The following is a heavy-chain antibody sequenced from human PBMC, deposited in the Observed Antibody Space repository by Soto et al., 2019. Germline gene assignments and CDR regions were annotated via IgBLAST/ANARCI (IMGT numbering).Heavy chain of an antibody. CDR3: ARTRSFTLGFYYDGMDV. CDR2: IYPSDSDT. CDR1: GYNFAGYW. J-gene: IGHJ6*02. V-gene: IGHV5-51*01. Sequence: GASLKISCKGSGYNFAGYWIAWVRQMPGKGLELMGIIYPSDSDTRYRPSFQGQVTISADKSLRTAYLQWTSLKASDTALYYCARTRSFTLGFYYDGMDVWGQGTTVTVSS. D-gene: IGHD6-6*01.